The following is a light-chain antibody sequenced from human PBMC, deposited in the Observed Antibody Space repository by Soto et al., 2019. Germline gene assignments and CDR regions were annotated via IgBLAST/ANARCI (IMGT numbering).Light chain of an antibody. CDR1: SSDVGSYNL. J-gene: IGLJ3*02. Sequence: QSVLTQPASVSGSPGQSITISCTGTSSDVGSYNLVSWYRHHPVKAPKLMIYEGTKRPSGVSNRFSGSKSGNTASLTISGLQAEGEADYYCCSYAGITTWVFGGGTKLTVL. CDR2: EGT. V-gene: IGLV2-23*01. CDR3: CSYAGITTWV.